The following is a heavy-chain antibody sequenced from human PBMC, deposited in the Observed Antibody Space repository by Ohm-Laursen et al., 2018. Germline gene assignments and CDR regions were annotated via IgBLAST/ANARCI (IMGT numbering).Heavy chain of an antibody. V-gene: IGHV3-30*02. CDR1: GFTFSSYG. J-gene: IGHJ4*02. Sequence: SLRLSCAASGFTFSSYGMHWVRQAPGEGLQWVAFMWYDGTKQYYADSVKGRFIISRDSSKNTLYLQMNSLRAEDTALYYCAKDSSYDSSVIDYWGQGTLVTVSS. D-gene: IGHD3-22*01. CDR2: MWYDGTKQ. CDR3: AKDSSYDSSVIDY.